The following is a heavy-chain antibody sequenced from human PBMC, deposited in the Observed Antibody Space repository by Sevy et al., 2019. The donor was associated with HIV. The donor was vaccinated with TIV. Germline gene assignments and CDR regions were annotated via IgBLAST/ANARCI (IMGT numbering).Heavy chain of an antibody. CDR3: WRGGDLDGEWVIGDAFDI. CDR2: MKQHGSEK. D-gene: IGHD3-10*01. Sequence: RGSLRLSCAASGFAFSNYWMSWVRQAPGKGLEWVANMKQHGSEKWYVDSVKGRFTISRDNAKNSLYLQMNSLRVEDAAVYFCWRGGDLDGEWVIGDAFDIWGQGTMVTVSS. V-gene: IGHV3-7*01. J-gene: IGHJ3*02. CDR1: GFAFSNYW.